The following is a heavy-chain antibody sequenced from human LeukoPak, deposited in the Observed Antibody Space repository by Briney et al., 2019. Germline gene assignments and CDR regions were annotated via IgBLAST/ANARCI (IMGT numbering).Heavy chain of an antibody. CDR2: ISSSGSTI. D-gene: IGHD6-6*01. J-gene: IGHJ3*02. V-gene: IGHV3-11*01. CDR1: GFTFSDYY. CDR3: AGVGPSSGDAFDI. Sequence: GGSLRLSCAASGFTFSDYYLSWIRQAPGTGLEWVSYISSSGSTIYYADSVKGRFTISRDNAKNSLYLQMNSLRAEDTAVYYCAGVGPSSGDAFDIWGQGTMVTVSS.